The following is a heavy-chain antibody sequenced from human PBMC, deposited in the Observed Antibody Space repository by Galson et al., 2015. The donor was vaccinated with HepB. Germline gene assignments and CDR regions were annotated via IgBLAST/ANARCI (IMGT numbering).Heavy chain of an antibody. D-gene: IGHD5-18*01. CDR1: GYTFTSYG. V-gene: IGHV1-18*01. CDR2: ISAYNGNT. CDR3: ARAVAMVTNWFDP. J-gene: IGHJ5*02. Sequence: SVKVSCKASGYTFTSYGISWARQAPGQGLEWMGWISAYNGNTNYAQKLQGRVTMTTDTSTSTAYMELRSLRSDDTAVYYCARAVAMVTNWFDPWGQGTLVTVSS.